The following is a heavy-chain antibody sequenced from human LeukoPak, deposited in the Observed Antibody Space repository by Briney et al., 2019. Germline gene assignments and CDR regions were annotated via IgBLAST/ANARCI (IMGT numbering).Heavy chain of an antibody. J-gene: IGHJ4*02. CDR3: ARDFHKAVAGRRSFDY. CDR1: GGTFSSYG. Sequence: ASVKVSCEASGGTFSSYGISWVRQAPGQGLEWMGWISAYNGNTNYAQKLQGRVTMTTDTSTSTAYMELRSLRSDDTAVYYCARDFHKAVAGRRSFDYWGQGTLVTVSS. CDR2: ISAYNGNT. D-gene: IGHD6-19*01. V-gene: IGHV1-18*01.